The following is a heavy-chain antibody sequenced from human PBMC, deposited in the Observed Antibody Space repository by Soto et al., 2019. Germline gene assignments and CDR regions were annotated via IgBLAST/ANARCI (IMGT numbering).Heavy chain of an antibody. J-gene: IGHJ5*02. CDR2: ISYDGSNK. D-gene: IGHD2-2*01. Sequence: QVQLVESGGGVVQPGRSLRLSCAASGFTFSSYGMHWVRQAPGKGLEWVAVISYDGSNKYYADSVKGRFTISRDNSKNTLYLQMNSLRAEDTAVYYCAKDNCISTSCYRLYNWFDPWSQGTLVTVSS. V-gene: IGHV3-30*18. CDR3: AKDNCISTSCYRLYNWFDP. CDR1: GFTFSSYG.